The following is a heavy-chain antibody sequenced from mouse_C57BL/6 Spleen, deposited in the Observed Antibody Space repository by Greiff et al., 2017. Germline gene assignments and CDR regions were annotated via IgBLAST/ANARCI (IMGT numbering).Heavy chain of an antibody. CDR1: GFTFSSYT. V-gene: IGHV5-9*01. Sequence: EVQGVESGGGLVKPGGSLKLSCAASGFTFSSYTMSWVRQTPEKRLEWVATISGGGGNTYYPDSVKGRFTISRDNAKNTLYLQMSSLRSEDTALYYCARQAIYFDYWGQGTTLTVAS. CDR2: ISGGGGNT. CDR3: ARQAIYFDY. J-gene: IGHJ2*01.